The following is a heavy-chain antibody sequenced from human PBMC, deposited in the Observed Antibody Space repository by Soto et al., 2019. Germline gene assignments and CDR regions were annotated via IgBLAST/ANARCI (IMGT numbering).Heavy chain of an antibody. J-gene: IGHJ6*02. CDR3: GAEVHSGIYSKDNCHPNDV. D-gene: IGHD1-26*01. CDR1: GYTFTSYY. CDR2: INPSGGST. V-gene: IGHV1-46*01. Sequence: ASVKVSCKASGYTFTSYYMHWVRQAPGQGLEWMGIINPSGGSTNYAQKFQEGVSLSRDMSTSTAYMELSSLGSEDTAVYYCGAEVHSGIYSKDNCHPNDVWGQGTTVTVSS.